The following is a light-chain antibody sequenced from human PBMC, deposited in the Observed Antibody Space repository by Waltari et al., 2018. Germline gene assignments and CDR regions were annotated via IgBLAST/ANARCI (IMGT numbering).Light chain of an antibody. V-gene: IGLV3-21*04. CDR2: YNS. CDR1: AIASKR. J-gene: IGLJ2*01. Sequence: SYVLTQPPSVSVAPGMTARITCEGPAIASKRFHWYQQRPGQAPVLVMYYNSDRPSGIPERLSGANSGNTATLTITRVEAGDEADYYCQVWHTGTNHVVFGGGTKLTVL. CDR3: QVWHTGTNHVV.